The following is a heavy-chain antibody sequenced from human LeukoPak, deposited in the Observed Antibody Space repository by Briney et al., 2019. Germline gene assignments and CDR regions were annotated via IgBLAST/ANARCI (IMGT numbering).Heavy chain of an antibody. CDR3: ARKGPATIADY. CDR2: IHHSVGT. J-gene: IGHJ4*02. D-gene: IGHD4-11*01. CDR1: GGFISSGNW. V-gene: IGHV4-4*02. Sequence: PSETLSPTRAVSGGFISSGNWWGWFRQPPGKGLEWIGEIHHSVGTNYNPSLKSRIAISMDKSKNQFSLDVTSVTAADTAMYYCARKGPATIADYWGRGTLVTVSS.